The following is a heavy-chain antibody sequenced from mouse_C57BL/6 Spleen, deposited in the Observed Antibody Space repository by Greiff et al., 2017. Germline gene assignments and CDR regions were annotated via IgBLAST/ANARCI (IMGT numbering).Heavy chain of an antibody. Sequence: QVQLKESGAELAKPGASVKLSCKASGYTFTSYWMHWVKQRPGQGLEWIGYINPSSGYTKYNQKFKDQATLTADKSSSTAYMQLSSLTYEYSAVYYCARWGTTVVDWYFDVWGTGTTVTVSS. CDR1: GYTFTSYW. CDR2: INPSSGYT. D-gene: IGHD1-1*01. J-gene: IGHJ1*03. CDR3: ARWGTTVVDWYFDV. V-gene: IGHV1-7*01.